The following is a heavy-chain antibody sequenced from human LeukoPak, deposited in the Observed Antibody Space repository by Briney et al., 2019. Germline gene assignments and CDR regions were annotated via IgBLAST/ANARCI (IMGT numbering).Heavy chain of an antibody. CDR2: IYSGADT. CDR1: GFSVSTKY. Sequence: GGSLRLSCAASGFSVSTKYMNWVRQAPGKGLEWVSIIYSGADTYYADSLKGRFTISRDTSKNTLFLHMNSLRVEDTPVYFCARVGDHYHWYLDLWGRGTLVSVSS. V-gene: IGHV3-53*01. J-gene: IGHJ2*01. D-gene: IGHD3-10*01. CDR3: ARVGDHYHWYLDL.